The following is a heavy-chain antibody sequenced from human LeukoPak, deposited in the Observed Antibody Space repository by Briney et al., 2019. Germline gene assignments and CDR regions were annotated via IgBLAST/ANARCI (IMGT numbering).Heavy chain of an antibody. V-gene: IGHV4-38-2*02. J-gene: IGHJ3*02. CDR3: ARDDYYDSSGYTDAFDI. Sequence: SETLSLTCTVSGYSISSGYYWGWIRQPPAKGREWIGSIYHSGSTFYNPSLKSRVTISVDTSKNQFSLKLSSVTAADTAVYYCARDDYYDSSGYTDAFDIWGQGTMVTVSS. CDR2: IYHSGST. D-gene: IGHD3-22*01. CDR1: GYSISSGYY.